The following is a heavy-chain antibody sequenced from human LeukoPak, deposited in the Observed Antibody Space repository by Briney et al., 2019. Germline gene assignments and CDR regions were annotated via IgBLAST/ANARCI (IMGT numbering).Heavy chain of an antibody. CDR3: ARVFGAASYYYYMDV. V-gene: IGHV3-53*01. Sequence: PGGSLRLSCAASGFNFSDFSMNWVRQAPGKGLEWVSVIYSGGSTYYADSVKGRFTISRDNSKNTLYLQMNSLRAEDTAVYYCARVFGAASYYYYMDVWGKGTTVTVSS. D-gene: IGHD3-3*01. J-gene: IGHJ6*03. CDR1: GFNFSDFS. CDR2: IYSGGST.